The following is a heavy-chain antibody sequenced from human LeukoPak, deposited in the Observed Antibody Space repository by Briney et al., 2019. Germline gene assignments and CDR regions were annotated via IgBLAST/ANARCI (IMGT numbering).Heavy chain of an antibody. CDR3: VRQSSAAGTHWFDP. CDR2: IYYTGST. Sequence: PSETLSLTCIVSGGSISNYYWSWIRQPPGKGLGWIGYIYYTGSTNYNASLKSRVTISIDPFRNQLSLKLSSVTAADTAVYFCVRQSSAAGTHWFDPWGHGTLITVSS. J-gene: IGHJ5*02. V-gene: IGHV4-59*08. D-gene: IGHD6-13*01. CDR1: GGSISNYY.